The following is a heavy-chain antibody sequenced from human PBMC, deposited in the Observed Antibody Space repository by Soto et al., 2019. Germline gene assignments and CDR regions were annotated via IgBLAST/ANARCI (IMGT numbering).Heavy chain of an antibody. D-gene: IGHD6-25*01. J-gene: IGHJ3*02. Sequence: SQTLSLTCAISGDSVSSNSAAWNCIRQSRSRGLEWLGRTYYRSKWYNDSAVSEKRRITINPDTSKNQFFLLLNSVTPEDAAVYYCARDNTGYSSGDRPPDDAFDIWGQGTMVTVSS. CDR3: ARDNTGYSSGDRPPDDAFDI. CDR2: TYYRSKWYN. CDR1: GDSVSSNSAA. V-gene: IGHV6-1*01.